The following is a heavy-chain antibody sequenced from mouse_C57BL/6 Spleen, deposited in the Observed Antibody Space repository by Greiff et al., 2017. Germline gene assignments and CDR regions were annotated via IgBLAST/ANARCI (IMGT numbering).Heavy chain of an antibody. CDR3: ARHYDYYYFDY. V-gene: IGHV1-81*01. Sequence: VKLVESGAELARPGASVKLSCKASGYTFTSYGISWVKQRTGQGLEWIGEIYPRSGNTYYNEKFKGKATLTADKSSSTAYMELRSLTSEDSAVYFCARHYDYYYFDYWGQGTTLTVST. J-gene: IGHJ2*01. CDR2: IYPRSGNT. D-gene: IGHD2-4*01. CDR1: GYTFTSYG.